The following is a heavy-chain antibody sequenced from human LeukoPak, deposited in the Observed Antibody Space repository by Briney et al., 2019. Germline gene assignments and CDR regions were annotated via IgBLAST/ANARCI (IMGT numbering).Heavy chain of an antibody. Sequence: GGSLRLSCAASGFNVSYYSMNWVRQAPGKWLEWVSYISFSNSTLYYADSVRGRFTISRDNAKNSLSLQMNSLRAEDTAVYYCAGGGATSFDYWGQGILVTVSS. CDR2: ISFSNSTL. CDR1: GFNVSYYS. V-gene: IGHV3-48*04. D-gene: IGHD5-12*01. CDR3: AGGGATSFDY. J-gene: IGHJ4*02.